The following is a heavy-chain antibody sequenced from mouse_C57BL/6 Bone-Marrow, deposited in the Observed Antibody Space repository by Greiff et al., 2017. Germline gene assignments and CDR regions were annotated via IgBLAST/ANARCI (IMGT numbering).Heavy chain of an antibody. V-gene: IGHV1-15*01. D-gene: IGHD5-5*01. CDR3: TINYLYAMDY. Sequence: QVQLQQSGAELVRPGASVTLSCKASGYTFTDYEMHWVKQTPVHGLEWIGAIDPETGGTAYNQKFKGKAILTADTSSSTAYMELRSLTSEDAVFYYCTINYLYAMDYWGQGTSVTVSS. CDR2: IDPETGGT. J-gene: IGHJ4*01. CDR1: GYTFTDYE.